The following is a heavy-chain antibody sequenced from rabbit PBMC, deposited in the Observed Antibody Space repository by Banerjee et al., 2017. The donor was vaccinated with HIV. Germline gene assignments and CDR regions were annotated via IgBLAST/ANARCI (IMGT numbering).Heavy chain of an antibody. J-gene: IGHJ4*01. Sequence: QEQLEESGGGLVKPGGTLTLTCKASGFDFSSNAMCWVRQAPGKGLEWIGCISTGSGSTYYASWAKGRFTISKTSSTTVTLQVTSLTAADTATYFCVRGINAGYAGYGYATGSSINLWGPGTLVTVS. CDR2: ISTGSGST. D-gene: IGHD6-1*01. V-gene: IGHV1S45*01. CDR1: GFDFSSNA. CDR3: VRGINAGYAGYGYATGSSINL.